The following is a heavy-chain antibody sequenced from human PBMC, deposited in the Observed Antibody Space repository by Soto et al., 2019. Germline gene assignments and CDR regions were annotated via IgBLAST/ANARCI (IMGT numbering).Heavy chain of an antibody. J-gene: IGHJ6*02. Sequence: QVQLVQSGAEVKKPGASVKVSCKASGYTFTSYGISWVRQAPGQGLEWMGWISAYNGNTNYAQKLQGRVTMTTDTSTGTAYMELRSLRSDDTAVYYCASGARQQLANYYYYGMDVWGQGTTVTVSS. CDR3: ASGARQQLANYYYYGMDV. V-gene: IGHV1-18*01. CDR2: ISAYNGNT. CDR1: GYTFTSYG. D-gene: IGHD6-13*01.